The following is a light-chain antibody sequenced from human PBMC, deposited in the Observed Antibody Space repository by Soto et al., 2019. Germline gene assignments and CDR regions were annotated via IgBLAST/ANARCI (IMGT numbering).Light chain of an antibody. V-gene: IGKV1-5*01. Sequence: EIQMTQSPSTLSAFVGDRVTITCRASQTFSGWLAWYQQNPGKAPKLLIYDGSSLESGVPSRFSGSGSGTEFTLTISSLQPDDFATYYCQQGVTFGPGTKVDLK. CDR1: QTFSGW. CDR2: DGS. CDR3: QQGVT. J-gene: IGKJ3*01.